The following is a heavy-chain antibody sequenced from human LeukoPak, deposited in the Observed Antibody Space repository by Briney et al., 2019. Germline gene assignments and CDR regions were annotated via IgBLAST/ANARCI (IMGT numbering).Heavy chain of an antibody. Sequence: ASVKVSCKASGYTFTGYYMHWVGQAAGQGLEWMGWINPNSGGTNYGQKFQGRVTMTRDTSVNTAYMDLSRLKSDDTAVYSCARGRDKSETKPSLGYWGQGTLVTVSS. D-gene: IGHD1-1*01. V-gene: IGHV1-2*02. CDR3: ARGRDKSETKPSLGY. J-gene: IGHJ4*02. CDR2: INPNSGGT. CDR1: GYTFTGYY.